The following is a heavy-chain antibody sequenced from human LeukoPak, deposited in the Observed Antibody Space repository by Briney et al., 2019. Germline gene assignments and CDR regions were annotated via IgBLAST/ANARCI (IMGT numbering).Heavy chain of an antibody. D-gene: IGHD7-27*01. CDR1: GFSFSENW. CDR3: AGDDHWGWDK. CDR2: IRPDGNVA. Sequence: PGGSLRLSCAASGFSFSENWMSWVRQAPGKGPGWVANIRPDGNVAFHVDFVKGRFSISRDNAKNTLYLQMNGLRVEDTALYYCAGDDHWGWDKWGRGTLVTVSS. V-gene: IGHV3-7*01. J-gene: IGHJ4*02.